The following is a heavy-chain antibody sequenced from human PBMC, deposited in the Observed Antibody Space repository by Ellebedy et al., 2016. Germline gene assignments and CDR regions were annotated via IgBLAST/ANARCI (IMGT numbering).Heavy chain of an antibody. D-gene: IGHD5-18*01. CDR1: GFTFSNTW. Sequence: GGSLRLSCAASGFTFSNTWMNWVRQAQGKGLEWVGRTQSKTDGGAADYAAPVKGRFTISRDDSKNTLYLQMNSLTTEDTAVYFCTTVYRYNYDSVWGQGTLVTVSS. J-gene: IGHJ4*02. V-gene: IGHV3-15*01. CDR3: TTVYRYNYDSV. CDR2: TQSKTDGGAA.